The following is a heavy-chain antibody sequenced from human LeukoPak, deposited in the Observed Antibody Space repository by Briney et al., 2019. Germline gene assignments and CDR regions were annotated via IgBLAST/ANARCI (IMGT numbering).Heavy chain of an antibody. J-gene: IGHJ4*02. D-gene: IGHD6-19*01. CDR2: ISAYNGNT. Sequence: ASVKVSCKASGYTFTSYGISWVRQAPGRGLEWMGWISAYNGNTNYAQKLQGRVTMTTDTSTSTAYMELRSLRSDDTAVCYCARDTSSGWYSDYWGQGTLVTVSS. V-gene: IGHV1-18*01. CDR1: GYTFTSYG. CDR3: ARDTSSGWYSDY.